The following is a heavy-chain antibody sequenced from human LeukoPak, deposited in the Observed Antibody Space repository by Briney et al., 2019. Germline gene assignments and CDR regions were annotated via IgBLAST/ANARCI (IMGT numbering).Heavy chain of an antibody. CDR3: ARVGDSSGYIDY. CDR2: IYTSGST. J-gene: IGHJ4*02. CDR1: GGSISSYY. V-gene: IGHV4-4*07. Sequence: PSETLSLTCTVSGGSISSYYWSWIRQPAGKGLEWIGRIYTSGSTNYNPSLKSRVTMSVDTTKNQFSLKLSAVTAADTAVYYCARVGDSSGYIDYWGQGTLVTVSS. D-gene: IGHD3-22*01.